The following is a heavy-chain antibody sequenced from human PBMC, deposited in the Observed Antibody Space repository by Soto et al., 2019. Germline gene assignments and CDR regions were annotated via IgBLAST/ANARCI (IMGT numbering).Heavy chain of an antibody. CDR3: ASNSGYDFSLRY. V-gene: IGHV4-59*01. CDR2: IYHIGST. CDR1: GVSISSYY. Sequence: SETLSLTCTVSGVSISSYYWSWIRQPPGKGLEWIGYIYHIGSTNYNASLKSRVIISVDTSKNQFSLKLSAVTAADTAVYYCASNSGYDFSLRYWGQGALVTVSS. D-gene: IGHD5-12*01. J-gene: IGHJ4*02.